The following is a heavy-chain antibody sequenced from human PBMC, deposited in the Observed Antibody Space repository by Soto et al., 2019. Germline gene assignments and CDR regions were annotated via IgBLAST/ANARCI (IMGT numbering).Heavy chain of an antibody. J-gene: IGHJ6*03. CDR1: GFTFSSYS. D-gene: IGHD4-17*01. Sequence: GGSLRLSCAASGFTFSSYSMNWVRQAPGKGLEWVSSISSSSSYIYYADSVKGRFTISRDNAKNSLYLQMKSLRAEDTAVYYSARDYGDYNNYYYIDVWGKGTTVTVSS. CDR2: ISSSSSYI. CDR3: ARDYGDYNNYYYIDV. V-gene: IGHV3-21*03.